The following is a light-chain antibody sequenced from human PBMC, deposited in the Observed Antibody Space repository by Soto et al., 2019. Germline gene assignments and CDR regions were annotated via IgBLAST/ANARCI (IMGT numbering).Light chain of an antibody. Sequence: DIPMTQTPSTLSASVGAIVNITYRASQSISSWLAWYQQKPGKAPKILIYDASSLESGVPSRFSGSGSGTECTLTISSLQPDDVATYYCQQYNSYSKTLAQGTKVDIK. V-gene: IGKV1-5*01. CDR1: QSISSW. CDR3: QQYNSYSKT. J-gene: IGKJ1*01. CDR2: DAS.